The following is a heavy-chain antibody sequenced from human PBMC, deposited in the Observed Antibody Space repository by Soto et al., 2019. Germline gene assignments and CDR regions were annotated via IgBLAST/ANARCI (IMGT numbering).Heavy chain of an antibody. D-gene: IGHD4-17*01. V-gene: IGHV4-39*01. Sequence: QLQLQESGPGLVKPSETLSLTCTVSGGSISSSSYYWGWIRQPPGKGLEWIGSIYYSGSTYYNPSLKSRVSISVDTSKNQFSLKLSSVTAADTAVYYCATPTGDYGDYVGYFDLWGRGTLVTVSS. CDR3: ATPTGDYGDYVGYFDL. CDR1: GGSISSSSYY. J-gene: IGHJ2*01. CDR2: IYYSGST.